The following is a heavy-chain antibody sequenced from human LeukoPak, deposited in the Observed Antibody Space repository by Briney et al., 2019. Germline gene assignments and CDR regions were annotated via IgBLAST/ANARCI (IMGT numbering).Heavy chain of an antibody. V-gene: IGHV4-30-4*08. D-gene: IGHD5-18*01. CDR3: VSHTAMVTSVDY. CDR1: GGSISSGDYY. Sequence: TLSLTCTVSGGSISSGDYYWSWIRQPPGKGLEWIGYIYYSGSTYYNPSLKSRVTISVDTSKNQFSLKLSSVTAADTAVYYCVSHTAMVTSVDYWGQGTLVTVSS. J-gene: IGHJ4*02. CDR2: IYYSGST.